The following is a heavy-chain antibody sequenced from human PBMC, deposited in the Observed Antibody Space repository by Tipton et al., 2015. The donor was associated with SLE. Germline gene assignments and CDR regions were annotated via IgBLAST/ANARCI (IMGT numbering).Heavy chain of an antibody. CDR2: ISYDGSNK. V-gene: IGHV3-30-3*01. CDR3: ARDRGYYYYYYMDV. J-gene: IGHJ6*03. CDR1: GFTFSSYA. Sequence: SLRLSCAASGFTFSSYAMHWVRQAPGKGLEWVAVISYDGSNKYYADSVKGRFTISRDNSKNTLYLQMNSLRAEDTAVYYCARDRGYYYYYYMDVWGKGTTVTVSS.